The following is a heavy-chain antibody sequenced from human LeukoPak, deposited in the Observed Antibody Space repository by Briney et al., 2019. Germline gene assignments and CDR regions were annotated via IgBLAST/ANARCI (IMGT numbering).Heavy chain of an antibody. V-gene: IGHV4-59*01. CDR1: GGPITEYY. J-gene: IGHJ4*02. CDR3: ARGDGQLWFQF. CDR2: IYHTGST. Sequence: PSETLSLTCSVSGGPITEYYWSWIRQPPGKGLEWIGYIYHTGSTNYSPSLKSRVTMSVDASRNQFSLRLSSVTAADTAVYYCARGDGQLWFQFWGQGTLVTVSS. D-gene: IGHD5-18*01.